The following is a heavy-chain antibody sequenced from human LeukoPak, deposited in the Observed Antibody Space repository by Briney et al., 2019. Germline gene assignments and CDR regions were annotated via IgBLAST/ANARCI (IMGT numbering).Heavy chain of an antibody. V-gene: IGHV1-69*06. CDR2: IIPIFGTA. CDR1: GGTFSSYA. D-gene: IGHD3-10*01. Sequence: SVKVSCKASGGTFSSYAISWVRQAPGQGLERMGRIIPIFGTANYAQKFQGRVTITADKSTSTAYMELSSLRSEDTAVYYCARALLWFGECLDYWGQGTLVTVSS. CDR3: ARALLWFGECLDY. J-gene: IGHJ4*02.